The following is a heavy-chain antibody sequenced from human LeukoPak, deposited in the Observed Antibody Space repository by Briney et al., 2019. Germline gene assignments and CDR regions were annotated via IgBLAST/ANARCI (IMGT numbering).Heavy chain of an antibody. J-gene: IGHJ6*02. Sequence: ASVKVSCKASGYTFTSHDINWVRQATGQGLEWMGWMNPNSGNTGYAQKFQGRVTMTRNTSISTAYMELSSLRSEDTAVYYCARANGKDYDFWSGYGDYYYYYGMDVWGQGTTVTVSS. CDR3: ARANGKDYDFWSGYGDYYYYYGMDV. CDR1: GYTFTSHD. V-gene: IGHV1-8*01. D-gene: IGHD3-3*01. CDR2: MNPNSGNT.